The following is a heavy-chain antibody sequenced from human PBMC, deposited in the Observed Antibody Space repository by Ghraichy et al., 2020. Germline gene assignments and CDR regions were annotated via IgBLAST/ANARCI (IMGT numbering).Heavy chain of an antibody. CDR3: ARGNDYGDWLALCYFDY. Sequence: SETLSLTCTVSGGSISRGGYYWRWIRQHPGEGLECLGWIYDSCATHYTPSLKSRVTISVDTSKNQFSLNLSSVTAADTAMYYCARGNDYGDWLALCYFDYWGQATPATASS. J-gene: IGHJ4*02. V-gene: IGHV4-31*03. CDR2: IYDSCAT. CDR1: GGSISRGGYY. D-gene: IGHD4-17*01.